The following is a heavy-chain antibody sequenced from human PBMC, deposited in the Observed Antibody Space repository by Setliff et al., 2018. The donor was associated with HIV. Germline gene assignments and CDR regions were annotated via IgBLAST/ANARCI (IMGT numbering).Heavy chain of an antibody. D-gene: IGHD2-21*01. CDR3: ATYAGNGGGKGY. Sequence: PSETLSLTCTVSGGSISSHYWSWIRQPPGKGLEWVGLIYYTGIPTYNPSLKSRVTISVDTSKNQFSLTLSSVTAADTAMYYCATYAGNGGGKGYWGQGTLVTISS. CDR1: GGSISSHY. V-gene: IGHV4-59*08. CDR2: IYYTGIP. J-gene: IGHJ4*02.